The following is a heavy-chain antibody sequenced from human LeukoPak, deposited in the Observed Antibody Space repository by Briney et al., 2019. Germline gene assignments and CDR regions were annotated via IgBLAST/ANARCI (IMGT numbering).Heavy chain of an antibody. V-gene: IGHV3-21*01. J-gene: IGHJ4*02. CDR1: GFTFSSYN. CDR3: ASYYDFWSGYQLQYFDY. Sequence: GGSLRLSCAASGFTFSSYNMNWVRQAPGKGLEWVSSISDSSTYIYYADSVKGRFTISRDNAKNSLYLQMNSLRAEDTAVYYCASYYDFWSGYQLQYFDYWGQGTLVTVSS. CDR2: ISDSSTYI. D-gene: IGHD3-3*01.